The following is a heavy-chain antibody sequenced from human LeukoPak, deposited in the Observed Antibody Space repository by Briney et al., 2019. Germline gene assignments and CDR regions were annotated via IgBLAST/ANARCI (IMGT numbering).Heavy chain of an antibody. CDR3: ARDLFDSSGWYWFDP. J-gene: IGHJ5*02. CDR2: TYYRSTWYN. Sequence: SQTLSLTCAISGDSVSSNSVTWNWIRQSPSRGLEWLGRTYYRSTWYNDYAVSVRGRITANPDTSKNQFSLHLNSVTPEDTAVYYCARDLFDSSGWYWFDPWGQGTLVTVPS. D-gene: IGHD6-19*01. V-gene: IGHV6-1*01. CDR1: GDSVSSNSVT.